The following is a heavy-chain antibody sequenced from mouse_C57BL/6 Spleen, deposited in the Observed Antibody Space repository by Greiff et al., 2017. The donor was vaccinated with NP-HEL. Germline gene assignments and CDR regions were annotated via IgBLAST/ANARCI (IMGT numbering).Heavy chain of an antibody. Sequence: VQLQQPGAELVMPGASVKLSCKASGYTFTSYWMHWVTQRPGQGLEWIGEIDPSDSYTNYNQKFKGKSTLTVDKSSSTAYMQLSSLTSEDSAVYYCARETTVVARYFDVWGTGTTVTVSS. CDR2: IDPSDSYT. V-gene: IGHV1-69*01. CDR3: ARETTVVARYFDV. J-gene: IGHJ1*03. CDR1: GYTFTSYW. D-gene: IGHD1-1*01.